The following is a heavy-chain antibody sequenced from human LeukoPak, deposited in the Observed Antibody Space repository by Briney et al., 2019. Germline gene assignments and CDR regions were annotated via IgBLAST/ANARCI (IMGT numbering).Heavy chain of an antibody. V-gene: IGHV4-34*01. J-gene: IGHJ4*02. CDR3: ARGSYYGSGSYHY. CDR1: GGSFSGYY. Sequence: SETLSLTCAVYGGSFSGYYWSWIRQPPGKGLEWIGEINHSGSTNYNPSLKSRVTISVDTSKNQFSLKLSSVTAADTAVYYRARGSYYGSGSYHYWGQGTLVTVSS. D-gene: IGHD3-10*01. CDR2: INHSGST.